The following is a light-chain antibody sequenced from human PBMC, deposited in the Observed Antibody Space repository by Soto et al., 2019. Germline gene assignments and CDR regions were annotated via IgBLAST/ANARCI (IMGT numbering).Light chain of an antibody. V-gene: IGKV3-15*01. CDR1: QSVSSD. Sequence: EIVLTQSPGTLSLSPGERAILSCRASQSVSSDLAWYQHKPGQAPRLLIYGASTRATGIPARFSGRGSGTEFTLTISSLQSVDFAVYYCQQYDNWPQTFGQGTKVDIK. CDR3: QQYDNWPQT. CDR2: GAS. J-gene: IGKJ1*01.